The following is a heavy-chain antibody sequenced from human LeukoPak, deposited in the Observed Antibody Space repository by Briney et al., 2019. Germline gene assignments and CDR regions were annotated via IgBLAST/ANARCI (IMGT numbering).Heavy chain of an antibody. Sequence: GGSLRLSCAASGFTFSSYWMHWVRQAPGRGLVWVSRISTEGGNTAYADSVKGRFTVSRDNGRNTLYLQMNNLRAEDTAVYYCAGDSYNNVDQWGQGTLVTVSS. CDR2: ISTEGGNT. D-gene: IGHD5-24*01. CDR3: AGDSYNNVDQ. CDR1: GFTFSSYW. V-gene: IGHV3-74*01. J-gene: IGHJ1*01.